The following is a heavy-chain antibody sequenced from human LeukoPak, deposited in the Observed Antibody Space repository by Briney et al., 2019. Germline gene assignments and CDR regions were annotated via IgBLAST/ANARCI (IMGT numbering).Heavy chain of an antibody. CDR1: GGSISSGGYY. V-gene: IGHV4-61*08. D-gene: IGHD6-13*01. CDR2: IYYSGST. Sequence: PSETLSLTCAVSGGSISSGGYYWSWIRQPPGKGLEWIGYIYYSGSTNYNPSLKSRVTISVDTSKNQFSLKLSSVTAADTAVYYCARSGSSWYYYFDYWGQGTLVTVSS. CDR3: ARSGSSWYYYFDY. J-gene: IGHJ4*02.